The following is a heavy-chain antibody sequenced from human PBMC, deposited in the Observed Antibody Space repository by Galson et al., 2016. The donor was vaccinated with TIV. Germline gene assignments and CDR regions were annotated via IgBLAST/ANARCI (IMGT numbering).Heavy chain of an antibody. CDR1: TFTFSNAW. V-gene: IGHV3-15*01. Sequence: SLRLSCAASTFTFSNAWMSWVRQAPGKGLEWVGRIKTKTDGGTTDYAAPVKGRFTISIDDSQNTLYLQMNSLKSEDTAVYFCTLAYFFDSSGYRYWGQGTLVTVSS. D-gene: IGHD3-22*01. J-gene: IGHJ4*02. CDR3: TLAYFFDSSGYRY. CDR2: IKTKTDGGTT.